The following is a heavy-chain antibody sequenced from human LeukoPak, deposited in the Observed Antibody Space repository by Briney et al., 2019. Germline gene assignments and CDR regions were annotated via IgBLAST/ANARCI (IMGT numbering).Heavy chain of an antibody. V-gene: IGHV3-30*02. CDR1: GFTFSSYG. D-gene: IGHD2-2*01. Sequence: GGSLRLSCAASGFTFSSYGMHWVRQAPGKGLEWVAFIRYDGSNKYYADSVMGRFTISRDNSKNTLYLQMNSLRPADTAVFYCAKDMPIYCSSSSCYGDHGFDIWGQGTMVTVSS. CDR2: IRYDGSNK. J-gene: IGHJ3*02. CDR3: AKDMPIYCSSSSCYGDHGFDI.